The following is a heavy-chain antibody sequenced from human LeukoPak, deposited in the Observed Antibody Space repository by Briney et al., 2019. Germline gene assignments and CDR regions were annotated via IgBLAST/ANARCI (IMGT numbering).Heavy chain of an antibody. D-gene: IGHD3-22*01. CDR3: ARSRRHYYDNKPMGYYMDV. Sequence: PSETLSLTCTVSGGSISSSSYYWGWIRQPPGKGLEWIGSIYYSGSTYYNPSLKSRVTISVDTSKNQFSLKLSSVTAADTAVYYCARSRRHYYDNKPMGYYMDVWGKGTTVTVSS. CDR1: GGSISSSSYY. CDR2: IYYSGST. J-gene: IGHJ6*03. V-gene: IGHV4-39*01.